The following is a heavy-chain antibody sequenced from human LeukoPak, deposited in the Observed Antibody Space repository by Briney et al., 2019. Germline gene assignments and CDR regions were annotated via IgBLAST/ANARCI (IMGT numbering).Heavy chain of an antibody. Sequence: GGSLRLSCAASGFSFRNYWMSWARQPPGKGLEWVATIKEDGSEKYYVDSAKGRFTISRDNAKKSLFLEMNSLRAEDTAVYYCTTANYYDGSVLEYWGQGTLVTVSS. CDR1: GFSFRNYW. CDR3: TTANYYDGSVLEY. J-gene: IGHJ4*02. CDR2: IKEDGSEK. V-gene: IGHV3-7*03. D-gene: IGHD3-22*01.